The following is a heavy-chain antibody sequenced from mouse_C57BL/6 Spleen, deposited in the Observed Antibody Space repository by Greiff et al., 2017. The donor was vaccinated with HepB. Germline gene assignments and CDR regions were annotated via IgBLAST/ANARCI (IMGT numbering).Heavy chain of an antibody. CDR3: AREGDYGDNFDY. D-gene: IGHD1-1*01. Sequence: EVQLVESGPGLVKPSQSLSLTCSVTGYSITSGYYWNWIRQFPGNKLEWMGYISYDGSNNYNPSLKNRISITRDTSKNQFFLKLNSVTTEDTATYYCAREGDYGDNFDYWGQGTTLTVSS. J-gene: IGHJ2*01. CDR2: ISYDGSN. CDR1: GYSITSGYY. V-gene: IGHV3-6*01.